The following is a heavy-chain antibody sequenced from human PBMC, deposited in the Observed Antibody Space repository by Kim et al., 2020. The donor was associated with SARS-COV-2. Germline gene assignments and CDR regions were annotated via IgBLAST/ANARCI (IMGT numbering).Heavy chain of an antibody. V-gene: IGHV3-33*05. CDR1: GFTFSSYG. CDR2: ISYDGSNK. Sequence: GGSLRLSCAASGFTFSSYGMHWVRQAPGKGLEWVAVISYDGSNKYYADSVKGRFTISRDNSKNTLYLQMNSLRAEDTAVYYCARVLAGALDYWGQGTLVTFSS. J-gene: IGHJ4*02. CDR3: ARVLAGALDY.